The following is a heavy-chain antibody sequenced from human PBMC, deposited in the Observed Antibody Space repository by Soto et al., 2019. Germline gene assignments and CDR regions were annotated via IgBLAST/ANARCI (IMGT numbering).Heavy chain of an antibody. D-gene: IGHD2-2*01. CDR1: GFTFSSYW. CDR2: INSDGSST. V-gene: IGHV3-74*01. J-gene: IGHJ3*02. CDR3: ASGRIPADDAFDI. Sequence: GESLKISCAASGFTFSSYWMHWVRQAPGKGLVWVSRINSDGSSTSYADSVKGRFTISRDNAKNTLYLQMNSLRAEDTAVYYCASGRIPADDAFDIWGQGTMVTVSS.